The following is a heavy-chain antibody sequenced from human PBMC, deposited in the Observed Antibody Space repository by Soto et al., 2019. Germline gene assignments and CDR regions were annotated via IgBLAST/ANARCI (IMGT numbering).Heavy chain of an antibody. D-gene: IGHD3-22*01. CDR1: GGSISSSSYY. V-gene: IGHV4-39*01. CDR2: IYYSGST. CDR3: ASQENYYDSSGLNWFDP. Sequence: TETLSLTCTVSGGSISSSSYYWGWIRQPPGKGLEWIGSIYYSGSTYYNPSLKSRVTISVDTSKNQFSLKLSSVTAADTAVYYCASQENYYDSSGLNWFDPWGQGTLVTVSS. J-gene: IGHJ5*02.